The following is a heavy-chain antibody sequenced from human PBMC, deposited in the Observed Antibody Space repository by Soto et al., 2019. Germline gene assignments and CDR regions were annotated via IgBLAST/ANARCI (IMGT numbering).Heavy chain of an antibody. CDR1: GDSVSSNSAA. CDR3: ARDRHSSSWSNYGMDV. CDR2: TYYRSKWYN. J-gene: IGHJ6*02. D-gene: IGHD6-13*01. V-gene: IGHV6-1*01. Sequence: SQTLSLTCVISGDSVSSNSAAWNWIRQSPSRGLEWLGRTYYRSKWYNDYAVSVKSRITINPDTSKNQLSLQLNSVTPEDTAVYYCARDRHSSSWSNYGMDVWGQGTTVTVSS.